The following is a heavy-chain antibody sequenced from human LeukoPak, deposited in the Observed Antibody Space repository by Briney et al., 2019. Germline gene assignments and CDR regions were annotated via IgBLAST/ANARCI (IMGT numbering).Heavy chain of an antibody. Sequence: SETLSLTCAVYGGSFSGYYWSWIRQPPGKGLEWIGEINHSGSTNYNPSLKSRVTISVDTSKNQFSLKLSSVTAADTAVYYCGGRYSSSSNPAYFDYWGQGTLVTVSS. CDR3: GGRYSSSSNPAYFDY. V-gene: IGHV4-34*01. CDR1: GGSFSGYY. D-gene: IGHD6-13*01. J-gene: IGHJ4*02. CDR2: INHSGST.